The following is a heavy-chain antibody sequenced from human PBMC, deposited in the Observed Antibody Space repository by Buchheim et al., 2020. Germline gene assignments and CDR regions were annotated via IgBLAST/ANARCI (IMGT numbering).Heavy chain of an antibody. CDR3: AKDRVGATGDYYYYGMDV. Sequence: QVQLVESGGGVVQPGRSLRLSCAASGFTFSSYAMHWVRQAPGKGLEWVAVISYDGSNKYYADSVKGRFTISRDNSKNTLYLQMNSLRAEDTAVYYCAKDRVGATGDYYYYGMDVWGQGTT. D-gene: IGHD1-26*01. CDR2: ISYDGSNK. V-gene: IGHV3-30-3*01. J-gene: IGHJ6*02. CDR1: GFTFSSYA.